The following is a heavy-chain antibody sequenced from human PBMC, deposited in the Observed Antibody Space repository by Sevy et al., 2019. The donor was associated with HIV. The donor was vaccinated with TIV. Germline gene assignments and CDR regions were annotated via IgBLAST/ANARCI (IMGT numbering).Heavy chain of an antibody. V-gene: IGHV3-64D*06. CDR1: GFTFSSYA. CDR2: ISSNGGST. J-gene: IGHJ6*02. D-gene: IGHD2-2*01. CDR3: VKGCSSTSCYYYYYGMDV. Sequence: GGSLRLSCSASGFTFSSYAMHWVRQAPGKGLEYVSAISSNGGSTYYADSVKGRFTTSRDNSKNTLYLQMSSLRAEDTAVYYCVKGCSSTSCYYYYYGMDVWGQGTTVTVSS.